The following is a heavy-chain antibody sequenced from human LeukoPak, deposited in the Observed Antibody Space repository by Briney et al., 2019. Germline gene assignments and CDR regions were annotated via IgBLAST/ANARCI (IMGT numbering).Heavy chain of an antibody. Sequence: SSETLSLTCTVSGGSISSYYWSWIRQPPGKGLEWIGYIYYSGSTNYNPSLKSRVTMSVDTSNNRFSLRLRSVTAADTAVYYCARLVVDTAKYGGDWFDPWGQGTLVTVSS. CDR3: ARLVVDTAKYGGDWFDP. D-gene: IGHD5-18*01. V-gene: IGHV4-59*01. J-gene: IGHJ5*02. CDR2: IYYSGST. CDR1: GGSISSYY.